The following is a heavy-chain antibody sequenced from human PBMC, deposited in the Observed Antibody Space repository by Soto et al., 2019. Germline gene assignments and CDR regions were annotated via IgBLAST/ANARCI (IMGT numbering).Heavy chain of an antibody. CDR3: TXIHMITFGGLVPTPLAYYPDY. J-gene: IGHJ4*01. Sequence: GESLKISCKGSGYPFSTSWIGWVRQMPGKGLEWMGLIFPGDSDVRYSPAFEGRVTISADNSITTAHLQWDNLKGSDTATYFCTXIHMITFGGLVPTPLAYYPDYWGHGTRVTVSS. CDR2: IFPGDSDV. D-gene: IGHD3-16*01. V-gene: IGHV5-51*01. CDR1: GYPFSTSW.